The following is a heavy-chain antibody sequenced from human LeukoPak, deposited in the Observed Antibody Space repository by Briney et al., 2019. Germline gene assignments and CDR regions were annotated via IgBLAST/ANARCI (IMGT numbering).Heavy chain of an antibody. V-gene: IGHV3-21*01. D-gene: IGHD6-6*01. J-gene: IGHJ1*01. Sequence: GGSLRLSCAASGFTFSSYSMNWVRQAPGKGLEWVSSISSSSSYIYYADSVKGRFTISRDNAKNSLHLQMNSLRAEDTAVYYCARDSEYSSSSSEYFQHWGQGTLVTVSS. CDR2: ISSSSSYI. CDR1: GFTFSSYS. CDR3: ARDSEYSSSSSEYFQH.